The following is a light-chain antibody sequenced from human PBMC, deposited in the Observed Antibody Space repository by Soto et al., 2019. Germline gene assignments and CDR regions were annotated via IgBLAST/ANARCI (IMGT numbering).Light chain of an antibody. V-gene: IGKV3-11*01. CDR3: QQRSNCPYT. J-gene: IGKJ2*01. CDR2: DTS. Sequence: EIVLTQSPATLSLSPGERATLSCRASQSISNSLAWFQQKPGQAPRLLIYDTSHRATGIPARFSGSGSGTDFTLTISSLEPEDFAVYFCQQRSNCPYTFGQGTNLEI. CDR1: QSISNS.